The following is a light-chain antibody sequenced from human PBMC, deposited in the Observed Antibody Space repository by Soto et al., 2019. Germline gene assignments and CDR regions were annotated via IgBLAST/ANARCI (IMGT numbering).Light chain of an antibody. Sequence: DIVMTQSPDSLAVSLGERATINCGSSQSVFFRSNNLNYLAWYQQKGGQAPRLLIYGASSRATGIPDRFSGSGSGTDFTLTISRLEPDDFAVYYCQQYGSSSTFGQGTRLEIK. V-gene: IGKV3-20*01. CDR1: QSVFFRSNNLNY. CDR3: QQYGSSST. CDR2: GAS. J-gene: IGKJ5*01.